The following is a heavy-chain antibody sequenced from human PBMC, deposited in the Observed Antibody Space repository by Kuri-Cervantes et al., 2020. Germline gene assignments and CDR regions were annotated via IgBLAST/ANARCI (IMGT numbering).Heavy chain of an antibody. CDR3: ARGFTIFGVVMYYFDY. CDR1: GGSISGSTYY. J-gene: IGHJ4*02. CDR2: INHSGST. V-gene: IGHV4-39*01. Sequence: SETLSLTCTVSGGSISGSTYYWGWIRQPPGKELEWIGEINHSGSTNYNPSLKSRVTISVDTSKNQFSLKLSSVTAADTAVYYCARGFTIFGVVMYYFDYWGQGTLVTVSS. D-gene: IGHD3-3*01.